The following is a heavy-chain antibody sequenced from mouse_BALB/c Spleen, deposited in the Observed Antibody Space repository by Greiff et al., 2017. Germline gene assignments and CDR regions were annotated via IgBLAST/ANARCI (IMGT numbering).Heavy chain of an antibody. V-gene: IGHV1-7*01. CDR3: ARTGAGTFLYAMDY. Sequence: VQLQQSGAELAKPGASVKMSCKASGYTFTSYWMHWVKQRPGQGLEWIGYINPSTGYTEYNQKFKDKATLTADKSSSTAYMQLSSLTSEDSAVYYCARTGAGTFLYAMDYWGQGTSGTVSS. CDR2: INPSTGYT. J-gene: IGHJ4*01. CDR1: GYTFTSYW. D-gene: IGHD4-1*01.